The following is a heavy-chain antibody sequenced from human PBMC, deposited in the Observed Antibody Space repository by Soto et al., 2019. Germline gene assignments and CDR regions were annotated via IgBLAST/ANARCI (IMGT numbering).Heavy chain of an antibody. CDR3: ARKFISSSWYGKAFDI. CDR2: IYYSGST. V-gene: IGHV4-31*03. Sequence: QVQLQESGPGLVKPSQTLSLTCTVSGGSISSGGYYWSWIRQHPGKGLEWIGYIYYSGSTYYNPSLKSRVTISVDTSKNQFSLKLSSVTAADTAVYYCARKFISSSWYGKAFDILGQGTMVTVSS. J-gene: IGHJ3*02. D-gene: IGHD6-13*01. CDR1: GGSISSGGYY.